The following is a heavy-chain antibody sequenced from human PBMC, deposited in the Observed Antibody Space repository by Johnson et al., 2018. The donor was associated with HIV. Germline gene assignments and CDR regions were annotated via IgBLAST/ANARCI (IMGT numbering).Heavy chain of an antibody. CDR1: GFTLHDYD. V-gene: IGHV3-20*04. CDR3: AREMNAGNDAFDI. J-gene: IGHJ3*02. Sequence: VQVVESGGGVVRPGGSLRLSCAASGFTLHDYDMSWVRQAPGKGLEWVSGFYRNGGSTGYAASVKGRFTISRDNAKNSLYLQMNSLTVEDSALYYCAREMNAGNDAFDIWGQGTMVTVSS. CDR2: FYRNGGST.